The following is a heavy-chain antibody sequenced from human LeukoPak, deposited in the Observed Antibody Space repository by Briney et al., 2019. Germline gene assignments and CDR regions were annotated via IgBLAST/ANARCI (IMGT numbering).Heavy chain of an antibody. CDR3: AGPWDQVGFDP. CDR2: VNPNSGGT. Sequence: SVNVSCKASVFTFTGYYIHWVRQSAGQEREGMGWVNPNSGGTNYAQMFQVRVTMTRDTSIKTAYMELIGVRSDDTAVYYCAGPWDQVGFDPWGQETLVSVSS. J-gene: IGHJ5*02. D-gene: IGHD1-26*01. CDR1: VFTFTGYY. V-gene: IGHV1-2*02.